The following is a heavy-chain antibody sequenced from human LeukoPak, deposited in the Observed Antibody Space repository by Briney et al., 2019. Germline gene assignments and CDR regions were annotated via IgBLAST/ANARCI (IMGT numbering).Heavy chain of an antibody. CDR3: ARALFGAGEIYYYYMDV. CDR2: INPSLGST. D-gene: IGHD3-16*01. J-gene: IGHJ6*03. V-gene: IGHV1-46*01. Sequence: ASVKVSCKASGYTFTRYYMHWVRQAPGQGLEWMGIINPSLGSTSYTQKFQGRVTMTRDTSTSTVYMELSSMRSEDTAVYYCARALFGAGEIYYYYMDVWGKGTTVTVSS. CDR1: GYTFTRYY.